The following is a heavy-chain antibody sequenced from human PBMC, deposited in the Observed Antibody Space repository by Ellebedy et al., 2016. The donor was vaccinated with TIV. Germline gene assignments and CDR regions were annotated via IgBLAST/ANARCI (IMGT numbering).Heavy chain of an antibody. V-gene: IGHV4-61*08. CDR3: ARGIVALQSRKYFDS. J-gene: IGHJ4*02. CDR1: GGSISSGGYY. CDR2: INHSGST. D-gene: IGHD5-12*01. Sequence: SETLSLXXTVSGGSISSGGYYWSWIRQPPGKGLEWIGEINHSGSTNYRPSLKSRVTISADTSKNQFSLKVTSVSAADTAVYYCARGIVALQSRKYFDSWGQGTLVTVSS.